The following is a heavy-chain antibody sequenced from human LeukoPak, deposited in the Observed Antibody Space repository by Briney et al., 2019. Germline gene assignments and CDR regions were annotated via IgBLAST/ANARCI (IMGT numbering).Heavy chain of an antibody. V-gene: IGHV4-30-4*01. CDR3: AREIEQLAASWFDP. CDR1: GGSISSGDYY. CDR2: IYYSGST. D-gene: IGHD6-6*01. J-gene: IGHJ5*02. Sequence: SQTPSLTCTVSGGSISSGDYYWSWIRQPPGKGLEWIGYIYYSGSTYYNPSLKSRVTISVDTSKNQFSLKLSSVTAADTAVYYCAREIEQLAASWFDPWGQGTLVTVSS.